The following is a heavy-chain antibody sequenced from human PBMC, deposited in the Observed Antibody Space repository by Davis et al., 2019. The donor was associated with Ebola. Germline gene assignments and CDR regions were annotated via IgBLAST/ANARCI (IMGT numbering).Heavy chain of an antibody. CDR1: GFIFRSYV. CDR2: FGTSGDT. J-gene: IGHJ3*02. Sequence: GGSLRLSCATSGFIFRSYVMSWVRQAPGKGLEWVSTFGTSGDTFYADSVKGRFTISRDNSKNTLYLQMNSLRAEDTAIYYCARGAYGDYIVKAFDIWGQGTKVTVSS. V-gene: IGHV3-23*01. D-gene: IGHD4-17*01. CDR3: ARGAYGDYIVKAFDI.